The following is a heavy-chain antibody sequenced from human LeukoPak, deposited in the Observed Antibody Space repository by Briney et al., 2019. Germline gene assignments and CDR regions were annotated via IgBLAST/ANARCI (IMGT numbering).Heavy chain of an antibody. Sequence: PGGSLRLSCAASGFTFSKYAFHWVRQAPGKGLEWVALISFDGSNQYYADSVKGRFTISRDNSKNTLYLQMNSLRAEDTAVYYCAKPPEVGATVGYFDYWGQGTLVTVSS. CDR2: ISFDGSNQ. D-gene: IGHD1-26*01. CDR3: AKPPEVGATVGYFDY. CDR1: GFTFSKYA. J-gene: IGHJ4*02. V-gene: IGHV3-30*18.